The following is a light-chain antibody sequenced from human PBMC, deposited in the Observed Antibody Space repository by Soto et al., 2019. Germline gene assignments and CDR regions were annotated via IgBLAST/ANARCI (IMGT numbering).Light chain of an antibody. CDR1: QSVSSY. Sequence: EIVLTQSPATLSLSPGERATLSCRASQSVSSYLAWYQQKPGQAPRILIYDASNMATDIPARFSGSGSGTDFTLTISRLDREDFEVSYCQKSSNWPFTFEGGTKLESK. J-gene: IGKJ4*01. CDR2: DAS. V-gene: IGKV3-11*01. CDR3: QKSSNWPFT.